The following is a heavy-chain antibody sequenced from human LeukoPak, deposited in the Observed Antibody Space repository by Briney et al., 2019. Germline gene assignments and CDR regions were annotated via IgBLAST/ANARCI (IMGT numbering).Heavy chain of an antibody. CDR3: ARDTTYYYGSSGF. Sequence: PGGSLRLSCAASGFTFSSYSMNWVRQAPGKGLEWVSSISSSSSYIYYADSVKGRFIISRDNAKNSLYLQMNSLRAEDTAVYYCARDTTYYYGSSGFWGQGTLVTVSS. J-gene: IGHJ4*02. V-gene: IGHV3-21*01. CDR2: ISSSSSYI. CDR1: GFTFSSYS. D-gene: IGHD3-22*01.